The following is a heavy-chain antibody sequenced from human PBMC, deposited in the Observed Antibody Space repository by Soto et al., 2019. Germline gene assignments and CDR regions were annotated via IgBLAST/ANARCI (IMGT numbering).Heavy chain of an antibody. J-gene: IGHJ4*02. CDR1: GFTVSSNY. Sequence: PGGSLRLSCAASGFTVSSNYMSWVRQAPGKGLEWVSVIYSSGSTYYADSVKGRFTISRDNSKNTLYLQMNSLRAEDTAVYYCARDSRTISTSCRSRDGVCYAPFDYWGQGTLVTVSS. CDR2: IYSSGST. D-gene: IGHD2-8*01. V-gene: IGHV3-66*01. CDR3: ARDSRTISTSCRSRDGVCYAPFDY.